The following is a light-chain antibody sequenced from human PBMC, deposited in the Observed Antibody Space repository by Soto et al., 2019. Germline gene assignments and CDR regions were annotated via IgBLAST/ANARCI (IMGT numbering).Light chain of an antibody. Sequence: EIVLTQSPGTLSLSPGERATLSCRASQSVSSSYLAWYQQKPGQAPRLLIYGASCRATGIPDRFSGSGSETDFTLTISRLEPEDFAVYYCQQYGSSSWTFGQGTKVEIK. J-gene: IGKJ1*01. CDR2: GAS. CDR1: QSVSSSY. V-gene: IGKV3-20*01. CDR3: QQYGSSSWT.